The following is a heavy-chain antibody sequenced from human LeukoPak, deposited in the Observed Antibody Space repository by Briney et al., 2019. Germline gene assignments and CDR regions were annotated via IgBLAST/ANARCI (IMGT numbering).Heavy chain of an antibody. D-gene: IGHD6-6*01. Sequence: SETLSLTCNVSGGSISSYYWSWIRQPPGKGLEWIGDIYYSGSTNYNTSLKSRVTISVDRSKYQFSLKVSSVTAADTAVYYCARVLSSSSKVFDYWGQGTLVTVSS. CDR2: IYYSGST. CDR3: ARVLSSSSKVFDY. CDR1: GGSISSYY. J-gene: IGHJ4*02. V-gene: IGHV4-59*01.